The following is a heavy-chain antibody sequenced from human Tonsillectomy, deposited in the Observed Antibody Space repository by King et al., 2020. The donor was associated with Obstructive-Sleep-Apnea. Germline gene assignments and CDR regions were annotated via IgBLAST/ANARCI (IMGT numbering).Heavy chain of an antibody. CDR3: VRDSSGWYSD. CDR1: GFTFSHYL. Sequence: VQLVESGGGLVQPGGSLRLSCEASGFTFSHYLMQWVRQAPGKGLGWVSHINNDGSEKYYADSVRGRFAISRDNAKNTLYLQMNSLRADDTAVYYCVRDSSGWYSDWGQGTLVTVSS. V-gene: IGHV3-74*01. D-gene: IGHD6-19*01. CDR2: INNDGSEK. J-gene: IGHJ4*02.